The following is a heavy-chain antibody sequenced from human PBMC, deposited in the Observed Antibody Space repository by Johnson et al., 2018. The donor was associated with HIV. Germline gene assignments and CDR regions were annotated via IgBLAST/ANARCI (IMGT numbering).Heavy chain of an antibody. D-gene: IGHD4-23*01. CDR2: IRYDGSNK. J-gene: IGHJ3*02. CDR1: GFTFSSYG. V-gene: IGHV3-30*02. Sequence: QMQLVESGGGLVKPGGSLRLSCAASGFTFSSYGMHWVRQAPGKGLEWVAFIRYDGSNKYYADSVKGRFTISRDNSKNTLYLQMNSLRAEDTAVYYCARDGGETVVGSGAFDIWGQGTMVTVSS. CDR3: ARDGGETVVGSGAFDI.